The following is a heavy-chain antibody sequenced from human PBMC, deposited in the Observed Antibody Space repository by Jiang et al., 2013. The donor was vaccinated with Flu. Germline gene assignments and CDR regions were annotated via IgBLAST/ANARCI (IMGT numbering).Heavy chain of an antibody. Sequence: SVKVSCKASGYTFTSYYMHWVRQAPGQGLEWMGIINPSGGSTSYAQKFQGRVTMTRDTSTSTVYMELSSLRSEDTAVYYCARRVYYYGSGSYSSDYWGQGTLVTVSS. J-gene: IGHJ4*02. CDR2: INPSGGST. CDR1: GYTFTSYY. D-gene: IGHD3-10*01. CDR3: ARRVYYYGSGSYSSDY. V-gene: IGHV1-46*03.